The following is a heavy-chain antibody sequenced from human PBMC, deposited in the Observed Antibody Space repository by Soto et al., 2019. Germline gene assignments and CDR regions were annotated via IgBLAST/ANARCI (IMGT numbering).Heavy chain of an antibody. CDR1: GYSFPTYW. J-gene: IGHJ4*02. D-gene: IGHD2-8*01. V-gene: IGHV5-10-1*03. Sequence: EVQLVQSGGEVKKPGESLQISCKGSGYSFPTYWISWLRQMPGKGLEWMGRIDPSDSYTSYRPSFQGHLTISVDKSISTASLQLSSLQASDTAMYYCARHKKNADALLDYWGQGTVVTVSS. CDR2: IDPSDSYT. CDR3: ARHKKNADALLDY.